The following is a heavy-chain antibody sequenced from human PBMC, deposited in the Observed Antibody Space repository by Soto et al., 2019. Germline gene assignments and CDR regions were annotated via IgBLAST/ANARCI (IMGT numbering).Heavy chain of an antibody. D-gene: IGHD2-2*02. CDR2: IIPIFGTA. V-gene: IGHV1-69*13. Sequence: SVKVSCKASGGTFSSYAISWVRQAPGQGLEWMGGIIPIFGTANYAQKFQGRVTITADESTSTAYMELSSLRSEDTAVYYCARGHCSSTSCYRYYYYGMDVWGQGTTVTVSS. CDR3: ARGHCSSTSCYRYYYYGMDV. CDR1: GGTFSSYA. J-gene: IGHJ6*02.